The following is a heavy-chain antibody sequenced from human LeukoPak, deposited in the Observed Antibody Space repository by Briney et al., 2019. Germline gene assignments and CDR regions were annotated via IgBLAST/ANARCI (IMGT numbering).Heavy chain of an antibody. D-gene: IGHD3-10*01. CDR3: VRDRWFGEVYGMDV. Sequence: ASVKVSCKASGYTFTGYYMHWVRQAPGQGLEWMGWINPNSGGTNYAQKFQGRVTMTRDTSISTAYMELSRLRSDDTAVYYCVRDRWFGEVYGMDVWGQGTTVTVSS. J-gene: IGHJ6*02. CDR2: INPNSGGT. V-gene: IGHV1-2*02. CDR1: GYTFTGYY.